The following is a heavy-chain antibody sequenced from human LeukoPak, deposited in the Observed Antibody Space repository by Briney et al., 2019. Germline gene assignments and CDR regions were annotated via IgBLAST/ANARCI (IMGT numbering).Heavy chain of an antibody. V-gene: IGHV4-39*01. CDR3: VRLGYPSDY. Sequence: SETLSLTCTVSGDSISSSSYYWGWIRQPPGKGLEWIGTIYYSGSTYYNPSLKSRVTISVDASKNPFSLKLTSVTAADTAVYYCVRLGYPSDYWGQGTLVTVSS. CDR1: GDSISSSSYY. J-gene: IGHJ4*02. D-gene: IGHD3-16*01. CDR2: IYYSGST.